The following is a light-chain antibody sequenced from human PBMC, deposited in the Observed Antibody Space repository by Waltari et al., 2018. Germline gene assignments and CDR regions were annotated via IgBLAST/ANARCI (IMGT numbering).Light chain of an antibody. J-gene: IGKJ4*01. CDR3: QQYNDWPLT. V-gene: IGKV3D-15*01. CDR2: GAS. Sequence: EIVMMQSPATLSVSPGEGATLSCRASPSVRSRLAWYQQKPGQTPRLLIYGASTRATGIPDRFSGSGSETEFTLTISSLQSEDFAVYYCQQYNDWPLTFGGGTKVEIK. CDR1: PSVRSR.